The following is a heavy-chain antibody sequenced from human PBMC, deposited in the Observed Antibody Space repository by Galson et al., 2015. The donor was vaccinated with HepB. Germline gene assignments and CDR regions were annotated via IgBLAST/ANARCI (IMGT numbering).Heavy chain of an antibody. Sequence: CAISGDSVSSNSAAWNWIRQSPSGGLEWLGRTYYRSKWYNDYAVSVKSRITINPDTSKNQFSLQLNSVTPEDTAVYYCARDKPPGPYYDFWSGYYVFYYWGQGTLVTVSS. CDR2: TYYRSKWYN. D-gene: IGHD3-3*01. CDR1: GDSVSSNSAA. J-gene: IGHJ4*02. CDR3: ARDKPPGPYYDFWSGYYVFYY. V-gene: IGHV6-1*01.